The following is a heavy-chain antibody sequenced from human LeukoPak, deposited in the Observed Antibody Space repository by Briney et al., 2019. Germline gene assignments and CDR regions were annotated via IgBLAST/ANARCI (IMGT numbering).Heavy chain of an antibody. CDR2: ISGSGGRP. CDR3: ARGGFVFDN. D-gene: IGHD3-3*01. V-gene: IGHV3-23*01. CDR1: GVTLSNYG. J-gene: IGHJ4*02. Sequence: PGGSLRLSCAVSGVTLSNYGMAWVRQAPGKGLEWVAGISGSGGRPNYADSVKGRLTISRDNAKNSLYLQMNSLRVEDTAVYYCARGGFVFDNWGQGALVTVSS.